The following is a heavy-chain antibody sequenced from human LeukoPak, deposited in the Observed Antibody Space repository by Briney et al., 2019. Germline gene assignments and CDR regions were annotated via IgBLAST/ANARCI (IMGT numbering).Heavy chain of an antibody. CDR1: GGSISSSSYY. V-gene: IGHV4-39*01. J-gene: IGHJ4*02. CDR3: ARRDQSDY. CDR2: IYYSGST. Sequence: SGTLSLTCTVSGGSISSSSYYWGWIRQPPGKGLEWIGSIYYSGSTYYNPSLKSRVTISVDTSKNQFSLKLSSVTAADTAVYYCARRDQSDYWGQGTLVTVSS.